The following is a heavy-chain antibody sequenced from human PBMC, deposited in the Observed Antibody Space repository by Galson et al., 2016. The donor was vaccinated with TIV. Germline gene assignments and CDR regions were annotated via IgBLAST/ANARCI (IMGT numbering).Heavy chain of an antibody. CDR2: IWYDGSNK. Sequence: SLRLSCAASGFTFDDFGMHWVRQAPGKGLEWMTLIWYDGSNKHYADSVKGRFTISRDNSKNMLYLQMNSLRAEDTAVYYCARAQYSTNWNGRLDYWGQGVMVTISS. CDR1: GFTFDDFG. CDR3: ARAQYSTNWNGRLDY. D-gene: IGHD1-1*01. J-gene: IGHJ4*02. V-gene: IGHV3-33*01.